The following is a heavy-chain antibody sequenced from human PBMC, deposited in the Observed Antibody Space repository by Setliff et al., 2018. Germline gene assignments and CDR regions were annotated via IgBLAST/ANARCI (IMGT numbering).Heavy chain of an antibody. V-gene: IGHV4-61*05. Sequence: SETLSLTCTVSGGSISSGSYYWTWIRQSPGKGLEWIGEINHSGSSNYNPSLKSRVPISIDKSNNQFSLKLNAMTAADTAFYYCAKGGGRYHSDSWGQGILVTVSS. CDR1: GGSISSGSYY. CDR3: AKGGGRYHSDS. CDR2: INHSGSS. D-gene: IGHD1-1*01. J-gene: IGHJ4*02.